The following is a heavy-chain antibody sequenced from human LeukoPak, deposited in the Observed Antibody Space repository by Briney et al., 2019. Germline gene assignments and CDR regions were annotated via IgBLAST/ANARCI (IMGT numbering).Heavy chain of an antibody. CDR3: ARGGIAAVKAFDI. V-gene: IGHV3-21*01. D-gene: IGHD6-13*01. J-gene: IGHJ3*02. Sequence: GGSLRLSCAASGFTFSSYSMNWVRQAPGKGLEWVSSISSSSSYIYYADSVKGRFTISRDNAKNSLYLQMNSLRAEDTAVYYCARGGIAAVKAFDIWGQGTMVTVSS. CDR1: GFTFSSYS. CDR2: ISSSSSYI.